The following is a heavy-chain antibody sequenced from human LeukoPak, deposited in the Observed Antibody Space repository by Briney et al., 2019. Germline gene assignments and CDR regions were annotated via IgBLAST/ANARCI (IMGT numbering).Heavy chain of an antibody. CDR1: GYTFTGYY. Sequence: ASVKVSCKASGYTFTGYYMHWVRQAPGQGLEWMGCINPNSGGTNYAQNFRGRVTMTRDTSISTAYMELSSLKSDDTAVYYCAREPKGTGTSDAFDIWGQGTMVTVSS. CDR3: AREPKGTGTSDAFDI. V-gene: IGHV1-2*02. D-gene: IGHD1/OR15-1a*01. J-gene: IGHJ3*02. CDR2: INPNSGGT.